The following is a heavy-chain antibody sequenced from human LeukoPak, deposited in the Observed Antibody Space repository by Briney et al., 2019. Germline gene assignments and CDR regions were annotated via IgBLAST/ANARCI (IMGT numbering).Heavy chain of an antibody. J-gene: IGHJ3*02. V-gene: IGHV4-30-2*01. Sequence: SETLSLTCAVSGGSISSGGYSWSWIRQPPGKGLEWIGYIYHSGGTYYNPSLKSRVTISVDRSKNQFSLKLSSVTAADTAVYYCARGPGAFDIWGQGTMVTVSS. CDR1: GGSISSGGYS. CDR3: ARGPGAFDI. CDR2: IYHSGGT.